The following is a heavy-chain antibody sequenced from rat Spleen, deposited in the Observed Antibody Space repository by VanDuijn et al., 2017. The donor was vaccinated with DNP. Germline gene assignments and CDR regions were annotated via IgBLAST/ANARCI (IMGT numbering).Heavy chain of an antibody. J-gene: IGHJ2*01. D-gene: IGHD1-1*01. CDR1: GYTFTSYY. CDR2: INTGSGGA. Sequence: QIQLQQSGVELAKPGSSVKISCKASGYTFTSYYIGWIKQATGQGLDLIAYINTGSGGANYNEKFKGKATLTVDKSSSTAFMQLSSLTPEDTAVYYCARGYSGDYWGQGVMVTVSS. CDR3: ARGYSGDY. V-gene: IGHV1-43*01.